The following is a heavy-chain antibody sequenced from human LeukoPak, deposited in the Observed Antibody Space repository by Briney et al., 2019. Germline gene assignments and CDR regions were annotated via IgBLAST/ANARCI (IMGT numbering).Heavy chain of an antibody. J-gene: IGHJ6*04. CDR1: GFTFDDYG. D-gene: IGHD3-10*02. V-gene: IGHV3-20*04. CDR3: AELGITMIGGV. CDR2: VNWNGGSR. Sequence: GGSLRLSCAVSGFTFDDYGMSWVRQAAGKGLEWVSGVNWNGGSRTYADSVKGRFTISRDNAKNSLYLQMNSLRAEDTAVYYCAELGITMIGGVWGKGTTVTISS.